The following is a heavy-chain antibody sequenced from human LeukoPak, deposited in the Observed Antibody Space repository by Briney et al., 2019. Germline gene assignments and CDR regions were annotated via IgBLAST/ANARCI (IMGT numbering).Heavy chain of an antibody. CDR3: AKARNWNDFDY. Sequence: QPGGSLRLSCAASGFTFSNYAMRWVRQAPGKGLEWVSAISGSGGSTYHADSVKGRFTISRDNSKNTLYLQMNSLRAEDTAVYYCAKARNWNDFDYWGQGTLVTVSS. V-gene: IGHV3-23*01. CDR1: GFTFSNYA. CDR2: ISGSGGST. D-gene: IGHD1-1*01. J-gene: IGHJ4*02.